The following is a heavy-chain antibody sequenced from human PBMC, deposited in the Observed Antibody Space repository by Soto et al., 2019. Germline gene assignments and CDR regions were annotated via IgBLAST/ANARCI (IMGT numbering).Heavy chain of an antibody. CDR1: GGSISSYY. J-gene: IGHJ3*02. CDR3: ARVAGYDILTGYYNAFDI. D-gene: IGHD3-9*01. V-gene: IGHV4-59*01. Sequence: PSETLSLTCTVSGGSISSYYWSWIRQPPGKGLEWIGYIYYSGSTNYNPSLKSRVTISVDTSKNQFSLKLSSVTAADTAVYYCARVAGYDILTGYYNAFDIWGQGTMVTVSS. CDR2: IYYSGST.